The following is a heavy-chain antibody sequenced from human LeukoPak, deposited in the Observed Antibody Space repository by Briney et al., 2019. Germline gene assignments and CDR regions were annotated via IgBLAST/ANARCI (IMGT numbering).Heavy chain of an antibody. CDR2: ISSSGSTI. CDR1: GSTFSDYY. Sequence: GGSLRLSCAASGSTFSDYYMSWIRQAPGKGLEWVSYISSSGSTIYYADSVKGRFTISRDNAKNSLYLQMNSLRAEDTAVYYCARARSRYDFWSGYSIDYWGQGTLVTVSS. J-gene: IGHJ4*02. CDR3: ARARSRYDFWSGYSIDY. D-gene: IGHD3-3*01. V-gene: IGHV3-11*04.